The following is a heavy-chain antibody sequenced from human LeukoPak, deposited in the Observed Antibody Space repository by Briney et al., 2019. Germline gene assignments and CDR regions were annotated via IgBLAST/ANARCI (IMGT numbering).Heavy chain of an antibody. V-gene: IGHV3-30*04. CDR3: ARDRGNYYDSSGSFGY. J-gene: IGHJ4*02. D-gene: IGHD3-22*01. Sequence: GGSLRLSCAASGFTFSSYAMHWVRQAPGRGLEWVAVISYDGSNKYYADSVKGRFTISRDNSKNTLYLQMNSLRAEDTAVYCCARDRGNYYDSSGSFGYWGQGTLVTVSS. CDR1: GFTFSSYA. CDR2: ISYDGSNK.